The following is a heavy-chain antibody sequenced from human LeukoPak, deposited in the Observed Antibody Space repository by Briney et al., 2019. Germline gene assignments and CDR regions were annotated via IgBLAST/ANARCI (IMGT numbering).Heavy chain of an antibody. Sequence: GGSLRLSCAASGFTFSSYSMNWVRQAPGKGLEWVSSISSSSSYIYYADSVKGRFTISRDNAKNSLYLKMNSLRAEDTAVYYCARDRLVDTAIVGQDYWGQGTLVTVSS. CDR1: GFTFSSYS. CDR2: ISSSSSYI. D-gene: IGHD5-18*01. V-gene: IGHV3-21*01. CDR3: ARDRLVDTAIVGQDY. J-gene: IGHJ4*02.